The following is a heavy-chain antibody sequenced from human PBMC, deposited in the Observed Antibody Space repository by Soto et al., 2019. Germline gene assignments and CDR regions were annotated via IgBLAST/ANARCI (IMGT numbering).Heavy chain of an antibody. Sequence: SETLSLTCTVSGGSISSGGYYWSWIRQHPGKGLEWIGYIYYSGSTYYNPSLKSRVTISVDTSKNQFSLKLSSVTAADTAVYYCARECHYDILTGYSYNWFDPWRQGTLVTVSS. J-gene: IGHJ5*02. D-gene: IGHD3-9*01. CDR2: IYYSGST. CDR1: GGSISSGGYY. CDR3: ARECHYDILTGYSYNWFDP. V-gene: IGHV4-31*03.